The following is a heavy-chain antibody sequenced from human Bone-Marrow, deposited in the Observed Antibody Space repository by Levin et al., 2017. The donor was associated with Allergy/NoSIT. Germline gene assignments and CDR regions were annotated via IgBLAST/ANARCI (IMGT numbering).Heavy chain of an antibody. V-gene: IGHV3-7*01. CDR2: IKGDGSQK. D-gene: IGHD3-3*01. CDR3: ASLNRGYYYPFDAFEV. CDR1: EFTFRNKW. Sequence: GGSLRLSCAATEFTFRNKWMSWVRQAPGKGLEWVANIKGDGSQKYYVGSVKGRFTISRDNANYALYLEMNNLRAEDTAIYYCASLNRGYYYPFDAFEVWGQGTLVTVSS. J-gene: IGHJ3*01.